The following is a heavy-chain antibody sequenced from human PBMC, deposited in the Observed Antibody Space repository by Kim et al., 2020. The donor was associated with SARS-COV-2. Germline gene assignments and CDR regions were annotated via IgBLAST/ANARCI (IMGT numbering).Heavy chain of an antibody. J-gene: IGHJ4*02. Sequence: GGSLRLSCAASGFTFSSYAMTWVRQSPGRGLEWVSSISLNGGSAYYADSVKGRFTISRDNSENKLYLQMNSLRAEDTALYYCAKELWGCYYAVDYWRQGALVTVSS. CDR3: AKELWGCYYAVDY. CDR1: GFTFSSYA. CDR2: ISLNGGSA. V-gene: IGHV3-23*01. D-gene: IGHD1-26*01.